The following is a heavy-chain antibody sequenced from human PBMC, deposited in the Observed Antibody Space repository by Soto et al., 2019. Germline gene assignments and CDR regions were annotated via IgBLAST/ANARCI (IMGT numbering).Heavy chain of an antibody. V-gene: IGHV4-39*01. CDR2: IYYSGST. CDR3: ARGARIAAATIDY. D-gene: IGHD6-13*01. CDR1: GGSISSSSYY. Sequence: QLQLQETGPGLVKPSETLSLTCTVSGGSISSSSYYWGWIRQPPGKGLEWIGSIYYSGSTYYNPSLKSRVTISVDTSKNQFSLKLSSVTAADTAVYYCARGARIAAATIDYWGQGTLVTVSS. J-gene: IGHJ4*02.